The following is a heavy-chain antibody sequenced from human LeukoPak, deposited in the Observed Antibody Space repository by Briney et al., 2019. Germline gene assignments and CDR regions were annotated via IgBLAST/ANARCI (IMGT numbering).Heavy chain of an antibody. D-gene: IGHD3-3*01. CDR1: GFTFRSYT. CDR2: ISGSGGGT. CDR3: AKDQAYTISDENWFDP. V-gene: IGHV3-23*01. J-gene: IGHJ5*02. Sequence: GGSVRLSCAASGFTFRSYTMNWVRQAPGKGLEWVSAISGSGGGTYYADSVKGRFTISRDNSNNTLYLQMNSLRADDTAVYYCAKDQAYTISDENWFDPWGQGTLVTVSA.